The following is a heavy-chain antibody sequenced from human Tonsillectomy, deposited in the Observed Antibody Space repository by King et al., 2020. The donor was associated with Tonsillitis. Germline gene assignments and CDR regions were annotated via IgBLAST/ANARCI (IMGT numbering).Heavy chain of an antibody. CDR2: ISSSSSTI. D-gene: IGHD1-1*01. CDR3: AREYKGPVS. V-gene: IGHV3-48*01. Sequence: VQLVESGGGLVQPGGSLRLSCAASGFIFSSYSMNWVRQAPGKGLEWVSYISSSSSTIYYADSVKGRFTISRDNAKNSLYLQMNSLRSEDTAVYYFAREYKGPVSWGQGTLVTVSS. CDR1: GFIFSSYS. J-gene: IGHJ5*02.